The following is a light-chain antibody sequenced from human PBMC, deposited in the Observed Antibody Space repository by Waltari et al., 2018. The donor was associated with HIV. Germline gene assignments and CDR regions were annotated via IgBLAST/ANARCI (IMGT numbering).Light chain of an antibody. V-gene: IGKV3D-15*01. Sequence: EIVMTQSPAPLSVSPGQRATLSCRASQSVGVNLAWYHHKPGQAPRLLIYGASTRASGISPRFSGSGSGTAFTLTISNLQSEDVAVYFCQQYSDWPPLYTFGQGTKLEIK. CDR2: GAS. CDR3: QQYSDWPPLYT. CDR1: QSVGVN. J-gene: IGKJ2*01.